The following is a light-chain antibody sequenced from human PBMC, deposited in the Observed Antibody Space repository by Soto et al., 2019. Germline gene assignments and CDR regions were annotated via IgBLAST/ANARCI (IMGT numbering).Light chain of an antibody. J-gene: IGLJ2*01. V-gene: IGLV2-14*01. Sequence: QSALTQPPSASESPGQSVTISCAGTSGAVGGYDFVSWYQQYPGKAPKLLIFEVSKRPSGVSNRFSGSKSGNTASLTISGLQAEDEAYYYCSSYTTSTSFILFGGGTKLTVL. CDR2: EVS. CDR3: SSYTTSTSFIL. CDR1: SGAVGGYDF.